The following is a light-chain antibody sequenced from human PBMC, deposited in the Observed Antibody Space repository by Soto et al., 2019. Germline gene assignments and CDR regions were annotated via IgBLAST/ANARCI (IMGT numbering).Light chain of an antibody. CDR3: KNYYLALGT. CDR1: QDIINH. Sequence: DIQMTQSPSSLSASVGDTVTITCRASQDIINHLAWYQQRPGKVPNLLIYGASTLNSGVPSRFRGSGSGTHFTLTISSLQPEDVATYYCKNYYLALGTFGQGTRLEIK. CDR2: GAS. V-gene: IGKV1-27*01. J-gene: IGKJ5*01.